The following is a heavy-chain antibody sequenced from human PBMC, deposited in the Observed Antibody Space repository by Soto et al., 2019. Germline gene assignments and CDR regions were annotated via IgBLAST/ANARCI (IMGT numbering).Heavy chain of an antibody. V-gene: IGHV1-8*01. CDR1: GYTFTSYD. CDR2: MNPNSGNT. J-gene: IGHJ6*02. D-gene: IGHD3-3*01. CDR3: ASSTSPTHYDFWSGVYGMDV. Sequence: QVQLVQSGAEVKKPGASVKVSCKASGYTFTSYDINWVRQATGQGLEWMGWMNPNSGNTGYAQKFQGRVTMTRNTSISTAYMELSSLRSEDTAVYYCASSTSPTHYDFWSGVYGMDVWGQGTTVTVSS.